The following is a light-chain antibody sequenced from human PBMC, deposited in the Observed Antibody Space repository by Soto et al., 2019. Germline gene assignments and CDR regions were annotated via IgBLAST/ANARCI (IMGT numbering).Light chain of an antibody. CDR3: QQYYSPPWT. J-gene: IGKJ1*01. V-gene: IGKV4-1*01. CDR1: QSIFYSSNNENY. CDR2: WAS. Sequence: DIVMTQSPDSLAVSLGERATINCKSSQSIFYSSNNENYLAWFQLKTGQPPKLLINWASTRESGVPDRFSGSGSGTDFTLTISSLQAEDVAVYYCQQYYSPPWTFGQGTKVEIK.